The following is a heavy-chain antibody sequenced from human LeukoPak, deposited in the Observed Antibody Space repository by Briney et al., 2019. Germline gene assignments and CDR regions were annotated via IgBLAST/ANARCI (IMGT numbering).Heavy chain of an antibody. CDR1: GGSISNNNYY. D-gene: IGHD3-22*01. Sequence: SETLSLTCTVSGGSISNNNYYWVWLRQPPGKGLEWIGNIYYTGSTYYDPSLKSRVTISVDTSKNQFSLKLSSVAAADTAVYYCARHRGDYYDSSGSFDYWGQGTLVTVSS. J-gene: IGHJ4*02. CDR3: ARHRGDYYDSSGSFDY. V-gene: IGHV4-39*01. CDR2: IYYTGST.